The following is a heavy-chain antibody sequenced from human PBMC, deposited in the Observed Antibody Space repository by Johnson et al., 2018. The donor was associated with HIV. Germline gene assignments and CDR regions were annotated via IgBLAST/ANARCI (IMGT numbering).Heavy chain of an antibody. CDR2: ISWNRGSI. D-gene: IGHD2-15*01. Sequence: VQLVESGGGLVQPGRSLRLSCAASGFTFDDYAMHWVRQAPGKGLEWVSGISWNRGSIGYADSVKGRFTISRDNAKNSLYLQMDSLKTEDTAVYYCARDALVAFHAFDIWGQGTMVTVSS. CDR1: GFTFDDYA. J-gene: IGHJ3*02. V-gene: IGHV3-9*01. CDR3: ARDALVAFHAFDI.